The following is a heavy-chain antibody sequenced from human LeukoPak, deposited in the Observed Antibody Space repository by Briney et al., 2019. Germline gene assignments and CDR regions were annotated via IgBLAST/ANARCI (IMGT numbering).Heavy chain of an antibody. CDR3: ATETIGRHYEY. CDR2: IGPTGTDR. V-gene: IGHV3-21*01. D-gene: IGHD1-14*01. CDR1: GFTFSSCG. Sequence: GGSLRLSCAASGFTFSSCGFNWVRQAPGKGLEWVSSIGPTGTDRYYADSVRGRFTISRDNANNSMYLQMDSLRDEDTAVYYCATETIGRHYEYWGQGTLLTVSS. J-gene: IGHJ4*02.